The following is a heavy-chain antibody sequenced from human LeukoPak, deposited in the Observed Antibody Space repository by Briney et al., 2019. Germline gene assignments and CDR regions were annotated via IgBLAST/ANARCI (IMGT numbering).Heavy chain of an antibody. Sequence: GGSLRLSCAASGFILSNSLMHWVRQAPGEELVCVARIDTDGSNTHYADAVKARFTISRDNAKTSLYLQMSSLKAEDTPLYYCAKGGQADPDFDYWGQGALVTVSS. J-gene: IGHJ4*02. CDR2: IDTDGSNT. CDR3: AKGGQADPDFDY. CDR1: GFILSNSL. D-gene: IGHD2-15*01. V-gene: IGHV3-74*01.